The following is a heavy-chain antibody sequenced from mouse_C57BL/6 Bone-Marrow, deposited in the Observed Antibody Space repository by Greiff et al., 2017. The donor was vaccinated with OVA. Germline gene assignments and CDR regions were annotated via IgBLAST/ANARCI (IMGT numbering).Heavy chain of an antibody. J-gene: IGHJ3*01. D-gene: IGHD2-1*01. CDR3: AGYGNYPAWFAY. Sequence: QFHLNDSGPGLVQPSQRLSITCTVSGFSLTSYGVHWVRQSPGKGLEWLGVIWSGGSTDYNAAFISRLSISKDNSKSQVFFKMNSLQADDTAIYYCAGYGNYPAWFAYWGQGTLVTVSA. V-gene: IGHV2-2*01. CDR1: GFSLTSYG. CDR2: IWSGGST.